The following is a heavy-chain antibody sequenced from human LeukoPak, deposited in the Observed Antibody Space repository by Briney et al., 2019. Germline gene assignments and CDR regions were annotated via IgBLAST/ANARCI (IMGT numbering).Heavy chain of an antibody. Sequence: SETLSLTCTVSGGSISSYYWSWIRQPPGKGLEWIGYINYSGSTNYNPSLKSRVTISVDTSKNQFSLKLSSVTAADTAVYYCAREKTTVVTPDDAFDIWGQGTMVTVSS. J-gene: IGHJ3*02. CDR1: GGSISSYY. CDR3: AREKTTVVTPDDAFDI. CDR2: INYSGST. D-gene: IGHD4-23*01. V-gene: IGHV4-59*01.